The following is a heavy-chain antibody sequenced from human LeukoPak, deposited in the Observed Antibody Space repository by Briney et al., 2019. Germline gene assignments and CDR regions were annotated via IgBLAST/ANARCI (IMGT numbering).Heavy chain of an antibody. V-gene: IGHV3-23*01. D-gene: IGHD5-12*01. CDR3: AKDGAWLRFDD. CDR2: ISPGGPT. J-gene: IGHJ4*02. Sequence: GGTLRLSCAGSGFPFSSHGMNWVRQAPGKGLEWVSGISPGGPTYYADSVKGRFTISRDDSKNTLYLQMRNLRADDMAVYYCAKDGAWLRFDDWGQGILVTVSS. CDR1: GFPFSSHG.